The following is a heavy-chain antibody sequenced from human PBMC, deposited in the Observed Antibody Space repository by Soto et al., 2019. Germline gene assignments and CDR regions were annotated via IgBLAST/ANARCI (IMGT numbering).Heavy chain of an antibody. CDR1: GYSFTSYW. V-gene: IGHV5-51*01. D-gene: IGHD2-15*01. Sequence: VESLKISCKGSGYSFTSYWIGWVRQMPGKGLEWMGIIYPGDSDTRYSPSFQGQVTISADKSISTAYLQWSSLKASDTAMYYCARLDVVVVAATRHAFDIWGQGTMVTVSS. CDR2: IYPGDSDT. CDR3: ARLDVVVVAATRHAFDI. J-gene: IGHJ3*02.